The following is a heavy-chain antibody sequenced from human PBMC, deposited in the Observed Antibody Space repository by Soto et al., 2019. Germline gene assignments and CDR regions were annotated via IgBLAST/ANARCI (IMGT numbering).Heavy chain of an antibody. CDR1: GGTFSTYP. D-gene: IGHD6-13*01. Sequence: ASVKVSCKASGGTFSTYPINWVRQAPGQGLEWMGGIIPLFGTTNYAQKFKGRVTITADEFTSTAYMELSSLRAEDAAVYYCARGATHGSSWYFWFGPWGQGTLVTVSS. CDR3: ARGATHGSSWYFWFGP. V-gene: IGHV1-69*13. CDR2: IIPLFGTT. J-gene: IGHJ5*02.